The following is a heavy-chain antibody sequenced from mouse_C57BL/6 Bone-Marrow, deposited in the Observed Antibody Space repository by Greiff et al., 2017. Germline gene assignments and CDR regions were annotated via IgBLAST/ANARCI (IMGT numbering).Heavy chain of an antibody. CDR2: IHPNSGST. J-gene: IGHJ4*01. D-gene: IGHD2-3*01. CDR1: GYTFTSYW. CDR3: AREGWLLKYYAMEY. V-gene: IGHV1-64*01. Sequence: QVQLQQPGAELVKPGASVKLSCKASGYTFTSYWMHWVKQRPGQGLEWIGMIHPNSGSTNYNEKFKSKATLTVDKSSSTAYMQLSSLTSEDSAVYYCAREGWLLKYYAMEYWGQGTSVTVCS.